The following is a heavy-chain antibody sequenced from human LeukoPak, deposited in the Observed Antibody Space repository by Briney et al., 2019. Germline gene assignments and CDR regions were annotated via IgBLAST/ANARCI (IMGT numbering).Heavy chain of an antibody. CDR3: TRARVGNEFSDY. CDR1: GYSISNNYY. J-gene: IGHJ4*02. Sequence: SETLSLTCIVSGYSISNNYYWAWIRQPPGKGLEGIGCIHHSGSTYYNPPLKSRVTISIDTSKNQFSLKLSSVTAADTAVYYCTRARVGNEFSDYWGQGTLVTVSS. CDR2: IHHSGST. V-gene: IGHV4-38-2*02. D-gene: IGHD1-1*01.